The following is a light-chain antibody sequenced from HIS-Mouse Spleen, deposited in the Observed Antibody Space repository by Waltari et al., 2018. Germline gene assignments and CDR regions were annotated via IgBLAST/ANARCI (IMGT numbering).Light chain of an antibody. Sequence: QSALTQPASVSGSPGQSITISCTGTSSDVGSYNLVPWYQQHPGKAPKLMIYEGSKRPSGVSNRFSGSSSGTMATLTISGAQVEDEADYYCYSTDSSGNHRVFGGGTKLTVL. CDR1: SSDVGSYNL. J-gene: IGLJ2*01. CDR3: YSTDSSGNHRV. CDR2: EGS. V-gene: IGLV2-23*01.